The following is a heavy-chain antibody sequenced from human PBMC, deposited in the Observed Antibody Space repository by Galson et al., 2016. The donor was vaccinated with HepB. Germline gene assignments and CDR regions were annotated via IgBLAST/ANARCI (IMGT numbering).Heavy chain of an antibody. CDR1: GFSFSDYY. D-gene: IGHD4-11*01. CDR3: ARDSATVSPEIRDYFAY. Sequence: SLRLSCAASGFSFSDYYMTWIRQAPGKGLEWISYISGSSTYTNYGDSVKGRLTISRDNAKNSLHLQMDSLRDEDTAVYYCARDSATVSPEIRDYFAYWGQGSLVTVSS. J-gene: IGHJ4*02. CDR2: ISGSSTYT. V-gene: IGHV3-11*06.